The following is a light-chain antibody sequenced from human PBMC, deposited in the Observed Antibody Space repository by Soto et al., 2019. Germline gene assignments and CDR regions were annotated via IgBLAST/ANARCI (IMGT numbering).Light chain of an antibody. CDR2: AAS. V-gene: IGKV1-39*01. J-gene: IGKJ2*01. CDR1: QSISRY. Sequence: IPMSQYPSSLSASVGDSVTITCRASQSISRYLDWYQQKPGKAPKLLIYAASSLQSGVPSRFSGSGSGTDFTLTISSLQPEDFATYYCQEYNGNSITFGQGTKLEIK. CDR3: QEYNGNSIT.